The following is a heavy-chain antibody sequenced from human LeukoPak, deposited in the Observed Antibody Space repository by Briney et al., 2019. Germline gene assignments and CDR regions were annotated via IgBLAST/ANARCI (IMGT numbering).Heavy chain of an antibody. D-gene: IGHD3-22*01. V-gene: IGHV1-46*01. CDR2: INPIGGST. J-gene: IGHJ3*02. Sequence: GASVKVSCKASGYTFTSYDMHWVRQAPGQGLEWMGIINPIGGSTSYAQKFQGRVTMTTDTSTSTVYMELSSLRSEDTAVYYCARSGDYYDSSGYYPDAFDIWGQGTMVTVSS. CDR3: ARSGDYYDSSGYYPDAFDI. CDR1: GYTFTSYD.